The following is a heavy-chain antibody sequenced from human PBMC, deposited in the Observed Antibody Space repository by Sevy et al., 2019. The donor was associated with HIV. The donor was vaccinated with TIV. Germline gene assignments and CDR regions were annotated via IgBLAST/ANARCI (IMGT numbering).Heavy chain of an antibody. CDR2: FDPEDGET. CDR3: ATQVTTQLYYYYGMDV. CDR1: GYTLTELS. V-gene: IGHV1-24*01. J-gene: IGHJ6*02. D-gene: IGHD3-3*01. Sequence: ASVKVSCKVSGYTLTELSMHWVRQAPGKGLEWMGGFDPEDGETIYAQKFQGRVTMTEDTSTDTAYMELSSLRSEDTAVYYCATQVTTQLYYYYGMDVWGQGTTVTVSS.